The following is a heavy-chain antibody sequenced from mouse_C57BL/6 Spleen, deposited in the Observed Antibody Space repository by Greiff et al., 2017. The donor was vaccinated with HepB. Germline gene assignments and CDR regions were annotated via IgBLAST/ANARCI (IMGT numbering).Heavy chain of an antibody. CDR1: GYAFSSYW. J-gene: IGHJ3*01. V-gene: IGHV1-80*01. D-gene: IGHD2-4*01. CDR3: ARVYYDDDEGIFAY. Sequence: VQLQQSGAELVKPGASVKISCKASGYAFSSYWMNWVKQRPGKGLEWIGQIYPGDGDTTYNGKFKGKATLTADKSSSTAYMQLSSLTSEDSAVYFCARVYYDDDEGIFAYWGQGTLVTGSA. CDR2: IYPGDGDT.